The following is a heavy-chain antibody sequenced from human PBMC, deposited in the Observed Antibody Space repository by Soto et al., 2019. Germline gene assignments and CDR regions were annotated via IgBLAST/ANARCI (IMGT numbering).Heavy chain of an antibody. CDR2: INPKNGGI. Sequence: ASVNFSCQSSGYTFTDFYIHWVRQVLVQGLEWVGWINPKNGGINYAQKFQGRVTMPRATSVNPSHRDLNRPTCDDSASYCCVRGQSVLYLALWGGGTQVTV. J-gene: IGHJ1*01. CDR3: VRGQSVLYLAL. CDR1: GYTFTDFY. D-gene: IGHD2-2*02. V-gene: IGHV1-2*02.